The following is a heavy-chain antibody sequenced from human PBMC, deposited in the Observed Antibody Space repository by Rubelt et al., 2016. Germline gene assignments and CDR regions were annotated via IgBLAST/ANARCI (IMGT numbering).Heavy chain of an antibody. V-gene: IGHV3-23*01. CDR3: ARDKIVVVTGWYFDL. Sequence: EVQLLESGGGLVQPGGSLRLSCAASGFTFSSYAMSWVHQAPGKGLEWVSAISGSGGSTYYADSVKGRFTISRDNSKNTLYLQINSLRAEDTAVYYCARDKIVVVTGWYFDLWGRGTLVTVSS. D-gene: IGHD3-22*01. CDR1: GFTFSSYA. CDR2: ISGSGGST. J-gene: IGHJ2*01.